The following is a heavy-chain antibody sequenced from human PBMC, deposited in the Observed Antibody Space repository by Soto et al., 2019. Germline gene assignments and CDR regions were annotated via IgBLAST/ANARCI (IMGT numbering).Heavy chain of an antibody. CDR2: IFHDGTA. CDR1: GVSISSGNW. J-gene: IGHJ4*02. V-gene: IGHV4-4*02. CDR3: ARLVYDTRLNYMYFDF. Sequence: SETLSLTCAVCGVSISSGNWWTWVRQTPRRGLEYIGEIFHDGTANYYPSFERRVAISVDTSKNQFSLKLTSVTAADTAIYFCARLVYDTRLNYMYFDFWGQGALVTVSS. D-gene: IGHD2-8*01.